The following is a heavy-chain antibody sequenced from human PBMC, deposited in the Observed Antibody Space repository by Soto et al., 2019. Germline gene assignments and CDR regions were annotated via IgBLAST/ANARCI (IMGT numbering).Heavy chain of an antibody. CDR3: AGTYCGGDCDDYYFYYAMDV. J-gene: IGHJ6*02. D-gene: IGHD2-21*02. CDR1: GGSVSSGEYD. V-gene: IGHV4-61*08. Sequence: SETLSLTCAVSGGSVSSGEYDGSWIRQPPGKGLEWIGYIYYSGSTNYNPSLKSRVTISVDTSKSQFSLKLSSVTAADTAVYYCAGTYCGGDCDDYYFYYAMDVWGQGTTVTVSS. CDR2: IYYSGST.